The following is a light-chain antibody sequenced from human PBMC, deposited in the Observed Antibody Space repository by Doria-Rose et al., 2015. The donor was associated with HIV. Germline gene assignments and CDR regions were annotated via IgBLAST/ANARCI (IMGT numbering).Light chain of an antibody. CDR2: AAS. V-gene: IGKV1-39*01. CDR1: QSTGSF. CDR3: QQSYSTPLT. J-gene: IGKJ4*01. Sequence: DIRETQSPSSLSASVGDRVTITCRASQSTGSFLNWYQQKPGKASKLLIYAASSLQNGVPSGFSGSGSGTDFTLTISSLQPEDFATYFCQQSYSTPLTFGGGTKVEIK.